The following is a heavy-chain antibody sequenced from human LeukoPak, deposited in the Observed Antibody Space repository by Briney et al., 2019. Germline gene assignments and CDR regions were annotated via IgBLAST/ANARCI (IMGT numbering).Heavy chain of an antibody. D-gene: IGHD6-13*01. Sequence: PGGSLRLSCAASGFTFGSYAMYWVRQAPGKGLEWVAVISYDGSNKYYADSVKGRFTISRDNSKNTLYLQMNSLRAEDTAVYYCARVRSSSWDDAFDIWGQGTMVTVSS. J-gene: IGHJ3*02. CDR3: ARVRSSSWDDAFDI. V-gene: IGHV3-30-3*01. CDR2: ISYDGSNK. CDR1: GFTFGSYA.